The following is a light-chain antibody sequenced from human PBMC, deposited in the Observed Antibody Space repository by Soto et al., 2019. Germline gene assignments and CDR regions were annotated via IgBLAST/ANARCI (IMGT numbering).Light chain of an antibody. V-gene: IGLV1-40*01. CDR1: SSNIGAGYD. CDR3: QSCDSSLSGSGV. CDR2: GNR. Sequence: QSVLTQPPSVSGDPGQRVTISCTGTSSNIGAGYDVHWSQQFPGTAPKLLIYGNRNRPSGVPDRFSGSKSGTSASLAITGLQAEDEATYYCQSCDSSLSGSGVFGTGTKVTVL. J-gene: IGLJ1*01.